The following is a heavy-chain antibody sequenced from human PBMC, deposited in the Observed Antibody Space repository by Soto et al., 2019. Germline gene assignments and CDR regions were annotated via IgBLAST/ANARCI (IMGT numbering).Heavy chain of an antibody. CDR2: ISSTSRNI. CDR1: GFTFRDYG. V-gene: IGHV3-48*02. Sequence: EVQLVESGGGLVQPGGSLRLSCAASGFTFRDYGMNWVRQAPGRGLEWVAYISSTSRNIYNADSVKGRFTISRDNAKNSLYLQMNSLRDEDTAVYYYARAALYGYDYWGQGTLVTVSS. CDR3: ARAALYGYDY. J-gene: IGHJ4*02. D-gene: IGHD6-25*01.